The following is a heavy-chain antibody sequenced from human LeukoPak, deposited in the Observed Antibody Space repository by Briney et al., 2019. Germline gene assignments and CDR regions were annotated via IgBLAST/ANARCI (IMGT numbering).Heavy chain of an antibody. CDR2: INHSGST. Sequence: SETLSLTCAVYGGSFSGYYWSWIRQPPGKGLEWIGEINHSGSTNYNPSLKSRVTKSVDTPKNHFSLKLSSVTAADTAVYYCARVGRITMVRGVLYYFDYWGQGTLVTVSS. V-gene: IGHV4-34*01. J-gene: IGHJ4*02. D-gene: IGHD3-10*01. CDR3: ARVGRITMVRGVLYYFDY. CDR1: GGSFSGYY.